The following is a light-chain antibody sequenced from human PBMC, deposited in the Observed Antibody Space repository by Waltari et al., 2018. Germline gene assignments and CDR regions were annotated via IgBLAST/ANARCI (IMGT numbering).Light chain of an antibody. Sequence: EIVLTQSPGTLSLSPGERVILSCRVSQSVSRALAWYQQKHGQAPRLLIYGASNRATGIPDRFSGSGSGTDFSLTISRLEPEDFAVYYCQHYVRLPVTFGQGTKVEIK. V-gene: IGKV3-20*01. CDR3: QHYVRLPVT. J-gene: IGKJ1*01. CDR2: GAS. CDR1: QSVSRA.